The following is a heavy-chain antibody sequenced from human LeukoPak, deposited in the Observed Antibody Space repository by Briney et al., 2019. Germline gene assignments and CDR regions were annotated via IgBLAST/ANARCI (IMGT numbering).Heavy chain of an antibody. D-gene: IGHD3-3*01. Sequence: GGSLRLSCAASGFTFSSYWMSWVRQAPGKGLEWVANIKQDGSEKYYVDSVKGRFTISRDNAKNSLYLQMNSLRAEGTSVYYCARDLIATYHDFWSGPLGSGMDVWGQGTTVTVSS. V-gene: IGHV3-7*01. CDR1: GFTFSSYW. CDR2: IKQDGSEK. J-gene: IGHJ6*02. CDR3: ARDLIATYHDFWSGPLGSGMDV.